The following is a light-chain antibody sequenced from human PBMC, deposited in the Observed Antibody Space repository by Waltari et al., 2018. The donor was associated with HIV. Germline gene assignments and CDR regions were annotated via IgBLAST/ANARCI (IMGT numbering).Light chain of an antibody. CDR1: SSHIGVNT. CDR3: AVLDDGLKGWV. Sequence: QSVLTQPPSASGTPGQTVTLSCSGGSSHIGVNTVIWYRQLPGTAPQLLIHSNNNRPSGVPDRFFGSKSGTSASLAISGLQSDDEADYYCAVLDDGLKGWVFGGGTKLTVL. J-gene: IGLJ3*02. CDR2: SNN. V-gene: IGLV1-44*01.